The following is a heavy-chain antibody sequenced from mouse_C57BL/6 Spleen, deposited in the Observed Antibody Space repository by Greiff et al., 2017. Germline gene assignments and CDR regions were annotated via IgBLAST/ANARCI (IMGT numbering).Heavy chain of an antibody. Sequence: VKLMESGAELVKPGASVKMSCKASGYTFTTYPIEWMKQNHGKSLEWIGNFHPYNDDTKYNEKFKGKATLTVEKSSSTVYLELSRLTSDDSAVYYCARGYGSGPYWYFDVWGTGTTVTVSS. J-gene: IGHJ1*03. CDR2: FHPYNDDT. V-gene: IGHV1-47*01. CDR1: GYTFTTYP. D-gene: IGHD1-1*01. CDR3: ARGYGSGPYWYFDV.